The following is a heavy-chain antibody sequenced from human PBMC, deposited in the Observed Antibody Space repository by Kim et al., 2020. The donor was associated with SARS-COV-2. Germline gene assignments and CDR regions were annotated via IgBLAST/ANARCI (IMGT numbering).Heavy chain of an antibody. Sequence: GGSLRLSCAASGFTFSSYEMNWVRQAPGKGLEWVSYISSSGSTIYYADPVKGRFTISRDNAKNSLYLQMNSLRAEDTAVYYCARDFTMVPIGFDPWGQGTLVTVSS. CDR1: GFTFSSYE. CDR2: ISSSGSTI. CDR3: ARDFTMVPIGFDP. V-gene: IGHV3-48*03. J-gene: IGHJ5*02. D-gene: IGHD3-10*01.